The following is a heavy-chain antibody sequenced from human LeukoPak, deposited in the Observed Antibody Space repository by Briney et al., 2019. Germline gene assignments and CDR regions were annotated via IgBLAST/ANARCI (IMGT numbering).Heavy chain of an antibody. V-gene: IGHV1-69*13. CDR3: ASGPFLTFDHTPEGYYHYYMDV. CDR1: GGTFNSYA. J-gene: IGHJ6*03. D-gene: IGHD1-14*01. CDR2: IVPMFGTT. Sequence: SVKVSCKASGGTFNSYAITWVRQAPGQGLEWMGGIVPMFGTTNYGQKIQGRLTITADASTSTAYMELSSLRSEDTAVYYCASGPFLTFDHTPEGYYHYYMDVWGTGTTVTTSS.